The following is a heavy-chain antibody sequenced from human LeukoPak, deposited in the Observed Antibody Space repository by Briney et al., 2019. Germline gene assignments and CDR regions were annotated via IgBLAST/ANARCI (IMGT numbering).Heavy chain of an antibody. J-gene: IGHJ4*02. D-gene: IGHD4-23*01. Sequence: ASVKVSCKASNYPFTRYGISWVRQAPGQGLEWMGWISAYNGNTNYAQKLQGRVTMTTDTSTSTAYMELRSLRSDDTAVYYCARVPLTYGGKPLPFDYWGQGTLVTVSS. CDR3: ARVPLTYGGKPLPFDY. CDR2: ISAYNGNT. V-gene: IGHV1-18*01. CDR1: NYPFTRYG.